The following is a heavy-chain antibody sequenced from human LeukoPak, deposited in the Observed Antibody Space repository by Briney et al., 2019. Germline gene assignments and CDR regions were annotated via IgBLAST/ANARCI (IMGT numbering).Heavy chain of an antibody. J-gene: IGHJ4*02. CDR3: ESHWASMNFGTDF. CDR2: IKHDGTEN. V-gene: IGHV3-7*01. CDR1: QFTFSNNW. D-gene: IGHD7-27*01. Sequence: RGCLRLSCAASQFTFSNNWMTWVRQPPGPGLGWVASIKHDGTENNYVNSVKGRSTLSSDNATNSLYLQMNSLRAHDTPVYFCESHWASMNFGTDFWGQGTLVTVSP.